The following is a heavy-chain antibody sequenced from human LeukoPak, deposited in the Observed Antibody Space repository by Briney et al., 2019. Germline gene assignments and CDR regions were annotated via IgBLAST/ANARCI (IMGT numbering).Heavy chain of an antibody. CDR1: GGSISRYY. CDR2: IYYSGSST. Sequence: SETVSLTCTVSGGSISRYYWTWIRQPPGKGLEWIGYIYYSGSSTNYNPSLKSRVTISVDTSKNQSSLKLNSVTAADTAVYYCARRQSTDAFDIWGQGTMVTVSS. J-gene: IGHJ3*02. CDR3: ARRQSTDAFDI. V-gene: IGHV4-59*08. D-gene: IGHD5-24*01.